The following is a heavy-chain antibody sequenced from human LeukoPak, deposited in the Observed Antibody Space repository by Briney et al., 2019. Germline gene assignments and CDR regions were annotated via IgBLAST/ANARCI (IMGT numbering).Heavy chain of an antibody. CDR2: ISSSSSTI. CDR3: PRGSYYYDVSGSYFDY. V-gene: IGHV3-48*02. Sequence: QPGGSLRLSCVASGFTLSSYSISWVRQAPGKGLEWVSYISSSSSTIYYADSVRGRFTISRDNAKNSLYLQMTSLRDEDTAVYYCPRGSYYYDVSGSYFDYWGQGTPVTVSS. CDR1: GFTLSSYS. D-gene: IGHD3-22*01. J-gene: IGHJ4*02.